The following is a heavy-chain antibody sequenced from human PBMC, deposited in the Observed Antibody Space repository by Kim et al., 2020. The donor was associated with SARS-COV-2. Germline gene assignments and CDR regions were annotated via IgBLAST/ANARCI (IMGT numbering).Heavy chain of an antibody. CDR2: IYSGGST. Sequence: GGSLRLSCAASGFTVSSNYMSWVHQAPGKGLEWVSVIYSGGSTYYADSVKGRFTISRDNSKNTLYLQMNSLRAEDTAVYYCARETMVRGVSTPYYYYGMDVWGQGTTVTVSS. CDR3: ARETMVRGVSTPYYYYGMDV. J-gene: IGHJ6*02. CDR1: GFTVSSNY. V-gene: IGHV3-53*01. D-gene: IGHD3-10*01.